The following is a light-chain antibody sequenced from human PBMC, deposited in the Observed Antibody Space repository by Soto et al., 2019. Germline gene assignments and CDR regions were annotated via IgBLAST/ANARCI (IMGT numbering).Light chain of an antibody. Sequence: DIQMTQSPSTLSASVGDRVTITCRASQSISTWLAWYRQKPGEAPKLLIYHASNLETGVPSRFSGSGSGTEFTITISSLQPDDFATYYCQQYKAYSWTFGPGTKVEI. V-gene: IGKV1-5*03. CDR1: QSISTW. J-gene: IGKJ1*01. CDR2: HAS. CDR3: QQYKAYSWT.